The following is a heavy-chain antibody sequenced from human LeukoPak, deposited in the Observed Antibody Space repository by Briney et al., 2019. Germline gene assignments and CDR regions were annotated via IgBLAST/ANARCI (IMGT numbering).Heavy chain of an antibody. CDR3: ARRDGSGYYALDY. V-gene: IGHV3-23*01. J-gene: IGHJ4*02. CDR2: IGGRGVLT. Sequence: PGGSLRLSCAASGFTFSNYAMSWVRQAPGKGLEWVLTIGGRGVLTYYAGSVRGRFTVSRDNSKNTLYLQMNSLRAEDTAVYYCARRDGSGYYALDYWGQGFLVTVSS. CDR1: GFTFSNYA. D-gene: IGHD3-22*01.